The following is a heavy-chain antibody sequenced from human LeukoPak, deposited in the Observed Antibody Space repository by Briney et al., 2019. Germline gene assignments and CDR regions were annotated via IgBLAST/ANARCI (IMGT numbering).Heavy chain of an antibody. D-gene: IGHD3-10*01. V-gene: IGHV3-9*01. CDR1: GFTFDDYA. CDR3: AKDNGDMVRGVISQSYFDY. J-gene: IGHJ4*02. CDR2: ISWNSGSI. Sequence: GGSLRLSCAASGFTFDDYAMHWVRQAPGKGLEWVSGISWNSGSIGYADSVKGRFTISRDNAKNSLYLQMNSLRAEDTALYYCAKDNGDMVRGVISQSYFDYWGQGTLVTVSS.